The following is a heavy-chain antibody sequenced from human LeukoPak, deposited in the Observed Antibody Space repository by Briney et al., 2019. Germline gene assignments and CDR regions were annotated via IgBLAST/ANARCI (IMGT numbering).Heavy chain of an antibody. D-gene: IGHD3-3*01. CDR3: ARGLGRFLP. J-gene: IGHJ5*02. CDR1: GGSFSGYY. CDR2: INHSGST. V-gene: IGHV4-34*01. Sequence: SETLSLTCAVYGGSFSGYYWSWIRQPPGKGLEWIGEINHSGSTNYNPSLKSRVTISVDTSKNQFSLKLSSVTAADTAVYYCARGLGRFLPWGQGTLVTVSS.